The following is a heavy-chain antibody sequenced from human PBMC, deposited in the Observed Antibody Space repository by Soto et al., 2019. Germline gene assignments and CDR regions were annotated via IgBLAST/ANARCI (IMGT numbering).Heavy chain of an antibody. CDR2: ISSNGGST. CDR1: VFTFSSYA. J-gene: IGHJ5*02. V-gene: IGHV3-64D*06. CDR3: VPYCSGGSCYPRGNWFDP. D-gene: IGHD2-15*01. Sequence: PGGSLRLSCSASVFTFSSYAMHWVRQAPGKGLEYVSAISSNGGSTYYADSVKGRFTISRDNSKNTLYLQMSSLRAEDTAVYYCVPYCSGGSCYPRGNWFDPWGQGTLVTVSS.